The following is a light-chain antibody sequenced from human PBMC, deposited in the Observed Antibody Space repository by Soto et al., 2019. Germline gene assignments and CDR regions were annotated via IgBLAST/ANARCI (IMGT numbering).Light chain of an antibody. V-gene: IGKV3-15*01. Sequence: IVMTQSPATLSVSPGERATLSCRASQSISSNLAWYQQKPGQAPRLLIYGASTRATGIPARFSGSRSGTEFTLTINSLQSEDFAFYYCPQYNNWPRTFGQGTKVEIK. CDR2: GAS. J-gene: IGKJ1*01. CDR1: QSISSN. CDR3: PQYNNWPRT.